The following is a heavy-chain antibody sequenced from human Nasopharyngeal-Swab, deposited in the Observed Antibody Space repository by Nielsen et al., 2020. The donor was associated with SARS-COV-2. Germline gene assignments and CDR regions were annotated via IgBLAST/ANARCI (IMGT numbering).Heavy chain of an antibody. J-gene: IGHJ6*02. D-gene: IGHD3-10*01. V-gene: IGHV3-7*01. CDR2: IKQDGSEK. CDR3: ARDSYGSGSDYYYYGMDV. Sequence: GGSLRLSCAASGFTFSSYWMSWVRQALGKGLEWVANIKQDGSEKYYVDSVKGRFTISRDNAKNSLYLQMNSLRAEDTAVYYCARDSYGSGSDYYYYGMDVWGQGTTVTVSS. CDR1: GFTFSSYW.